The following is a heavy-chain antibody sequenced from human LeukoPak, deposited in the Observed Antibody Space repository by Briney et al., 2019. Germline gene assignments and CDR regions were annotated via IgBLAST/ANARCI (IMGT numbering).Heavy chain of an antibody. CDR3: ARDEVHFWSGYYYYYMDV. J-gene: IGHJ6*03. CDR2: INPNSGGT. V-gene: IGHV1-2*06. CDR1: GYTFTGYY. Sequence: GASVKVSCXASGYTFTGYYMHWVRQAPGQGLEWMGRINPNSGGTNYAQKFQGRVTMTRDTSISTAYMELSRLRSDDTAVYYCARDEVHFWSGYYYYYMDVWGKGTTVTVSS. D-gene: IGHD3-3*02.